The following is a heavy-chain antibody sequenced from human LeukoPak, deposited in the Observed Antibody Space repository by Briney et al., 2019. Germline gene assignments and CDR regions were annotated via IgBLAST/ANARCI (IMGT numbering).Heavy chain of an antibody. Sequence: GGSLRLSCAASGFTVSSNYMSWVRQAPGKGLEWVSVIYSGGNTNYADSVKGRFTISRDNSKNTLFLQMNSLRAEDTAVYYCARDSGRFDVFDIWGQGTMVTVSS. CDR3: ARDSGRFDVFDI. CDR2: IYSGGNT. D-gene: IGHD3-10*01. V-gene: IGHV3-53*01. J-gene: IGHJ3*02. CDR1: GFTVSSNY.